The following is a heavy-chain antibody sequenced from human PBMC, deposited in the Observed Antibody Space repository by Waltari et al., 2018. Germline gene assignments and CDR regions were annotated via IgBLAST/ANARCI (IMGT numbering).Heavy chain of an antibody. J-gene: IGHJ4*02. CDR3: AGAEEGIAAAFDY. D-gene: IGHD6-13*01. CDR1: GGSISSSNW. V-gene: IGHV4-4*02. CDR2: IYHSGST. Sequence: QVQLQESGPGLVKPSGTLSLTCAVSGGSISSSNWWSWVRQPPGKGLEWIGEIYHSGSTNYNPSLKSRVTISVDKSKNQCSRKLSSVTAADTAVYYCAGAEEGIAAAFDYWGQGTLVTVSS.